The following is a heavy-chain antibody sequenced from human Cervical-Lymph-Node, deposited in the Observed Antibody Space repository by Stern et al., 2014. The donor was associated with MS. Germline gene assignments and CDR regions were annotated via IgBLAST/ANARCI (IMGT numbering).Heavy chain of an antibody. CDR1: GFTFVTYT. CDR2: ISSSSHYI. D-gene: IGHD2-15*01. J-gene: IGHJ4*02. V-gene: IGHV3-21*02. CDR3: ARISDMHLWTQTIDY. Sequence: EVQLVESGGGLVKPGGSLRLSCAASGFTFVTYTMTWVRQAPGKGLEWVSSISSSSHYIYYADSVKGRFTISRDNAKSSLYLQMDSLTAEDTALYYCARISDMHLWTQTIDYWGQGTLVTVSS.